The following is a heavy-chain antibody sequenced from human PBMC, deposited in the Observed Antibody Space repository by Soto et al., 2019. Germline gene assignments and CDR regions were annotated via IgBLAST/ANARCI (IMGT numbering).Heavy chain of an antibody. J-gene: IGHJ5*02. V-gene: IGHV2-5*02. Sequence: QITLKESGPTLVKPTQTLTLTCTFSGFSLSTSGVGVGWIRQPPGKALEWLALIYWDDDKRYSPSLKSRLTIHKDTSKKQVVLTMTNMDTVDTATYYCAHSLYDYVWGTNWFDPWGQGTLVTVSS. CDR1: GFSLSTSGVG. CDR2: IYWDDDK. D-gene: IGHD3-16*01. CDR3: AHSLYDYVWGTNWFDP.